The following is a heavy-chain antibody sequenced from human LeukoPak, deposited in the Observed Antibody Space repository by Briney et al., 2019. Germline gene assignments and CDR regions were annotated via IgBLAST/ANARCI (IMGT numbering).Heavy chain of an antibody. J-gene: IGHJ5*02. V-gene: IGHV3-23*01. CDR2: ISGSGDTT. CDR3: AKGHGLYASSPGDP. D-gene: IGHD2-8*01. Sequence: GGSLRLSCAASGFIFSSYGMSWVRQAPGKGLEWVSAISGSGDTTYYADSVKGRFTISRDNSKNTVYLQMNSMRVGDTAVYYCAKGHGLYASSPGDPWGQGALVTVSS. CDR1: GFIFSSYG.